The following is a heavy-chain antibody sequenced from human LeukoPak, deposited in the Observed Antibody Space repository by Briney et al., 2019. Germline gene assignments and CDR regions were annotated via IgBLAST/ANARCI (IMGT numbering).Heavy chain of an antibody. J-gene: IGHJ4*02. CDR2: IYPGDSNT. Sequence: GESLKISCKGSGYSFTSYWTGWVRQMPGKGLEWMGIIYPGDSNTRYSPSFQGQVTISAEKSISTAYLQWSSLKASDTAMYYCAKWSSSWYYLDYWGQGTLVTVSS. V-gene: IGHV5-51*01. CDR1: GYSFTSYW. CDR3: AKWSSSWYYLDY. D-gene: IGHD6-13*01.